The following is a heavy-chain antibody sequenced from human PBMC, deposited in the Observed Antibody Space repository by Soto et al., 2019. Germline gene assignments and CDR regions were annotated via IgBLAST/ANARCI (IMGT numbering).Heavy chain of an antibody. J-gene: IGHJ6*02. Sequence: QVELVQSGAEVRKPGASVKVSCKASRNSFIDYYIHWVRQAPGQGLEWMGWIKSNSGGTKYAQRFQGRVTMNRDPSIRTIYMELSRLKSDDTAVYYCAREDYNWNDYYYYGMDVWGQGTTVIVSS. D-gene: IGHD1-1*01. V-gene: IGHV1-2*02. CDR2: IKSNSGGT. CDR3: AREDYNWNDYYYYGMDV. CDR1: RNSFIDYY.